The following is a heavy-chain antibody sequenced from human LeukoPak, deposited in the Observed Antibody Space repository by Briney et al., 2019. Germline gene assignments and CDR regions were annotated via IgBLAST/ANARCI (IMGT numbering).Heavy chain of an antibody. CDR3: VKTTDGYSSGRYPGWPIDY. J-gene: IGHJ4*02. Sequence: GGSLRLSCAASGFTFRSYAIYWVRQAPGKGLEWVSGISGSGGDTYLADSVRGRFTISRDNSKNTVFLQMDSLRAEDTAVYYCVKTTDGYSSGRYPGWPIDYWGQGTLVAVSS. CDR1: GFTFRSYA. V-gene: IGHV3-23*01. CDR2: ISGSGGDT. D-gene: IGHD6-19*01.